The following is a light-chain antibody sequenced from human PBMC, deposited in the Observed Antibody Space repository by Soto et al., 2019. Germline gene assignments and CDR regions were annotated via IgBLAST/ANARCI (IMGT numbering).Light chain of an antibody. J-gene: IGKJ4*01. CDR3: QQSYSGPLT. CDR1: QSISTW. Sequence: IQMTPSPSTLSASVRDRVTITSLASQSISTWLAWYQQKPGKAPKLLIYAASSLQSGVPSRFSGIGSGTDFTLSISSLQPEDFATYYCQQSYSGPLTFGGGTKVDNK. CDR2: AAS. V-gene: IGKV1-39*01.